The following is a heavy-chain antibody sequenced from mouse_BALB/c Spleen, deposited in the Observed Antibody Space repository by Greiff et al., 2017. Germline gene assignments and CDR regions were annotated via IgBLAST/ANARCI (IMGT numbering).Heavy chain of an antibody. CDR1: GYTFTSYW. CDR2: INPSTGYT. Sequence: QVQLKESGAELAKPGASVKMSCKASGYTFTSYWMHWVKQRPGQGLEWIGYINPSTGYTEYNQKFKDKATLTADKSSSTAYMQLSSLTSEDSAVYYCARDRYDWYFDVWGAGTTVTVSS. D-gene: IGHD2-14*01. CDR3: ARDRYDWYFDV. J-gene: IGHJ1*01. V-gene: IGHV1-7*01.